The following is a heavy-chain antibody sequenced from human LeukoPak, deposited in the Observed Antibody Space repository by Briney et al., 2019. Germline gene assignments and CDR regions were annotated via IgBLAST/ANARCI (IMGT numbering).Heavy chain of an antibody. V-gene: IGHV4-4*02. CDR1: GAFITNSHW. D-gene: IGHD4-17*01. CDR2: IYHSGTT. Sequence: PSGTLSLTCAVSGAFITNSHWWSWARQPPGKGLEWIGEIYHSGTTNYNPSLKSRVTMSVDKSKNQFSLKLSSVTAADRAVYYCATYFYGEYGSYCFDYWGQGTLVTVSS. J-gene: IGHJ4*02. CDR3: ATYFYGEYGSYCFDY.